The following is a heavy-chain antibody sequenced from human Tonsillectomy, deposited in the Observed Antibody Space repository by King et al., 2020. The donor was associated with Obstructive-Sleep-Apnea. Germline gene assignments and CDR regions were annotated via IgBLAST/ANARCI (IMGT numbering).Heavy chain of an antibody. CDR2: INSDGIST. CDR3: AIFLSTGVIY. D-gene: IGHD2-8*02. V-gene: IGHV3-74*01. CDR1: EFTFSNYW. J-gene: IGHJ4*02. Sequence: VQLVEFGGGLVQPGGSLRLSCGASEFTFSNYWMHWVRQVPGKGLVWDSRINSDGISTSYADSVKGRFTISRDNAKNTLYLQMNSLRAEDTAVYYCAIFLSTGVIYWGQGTLVTVSS.